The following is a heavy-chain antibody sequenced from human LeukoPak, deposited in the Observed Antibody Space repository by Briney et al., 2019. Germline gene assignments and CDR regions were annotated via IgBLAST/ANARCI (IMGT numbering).Heavy chain of an antibody. CDR3: ARGASCGGDCYPH. J-gene: IGHJ4*02. CDR2: IYTSDGT. Sequence: GGSLRLSCEASGFSVRSSYMSWVRQAPGKGLEWVSVIYTSDGTHYADSVKGRFIISRDNSRNTLYLQMNSLRAEDTAVYYCARGASCGGDCYPHWGQGTLVTVSS. CDR1: GFSVRSSY. V-gene: IGHV3-53*01. D-gene: IGHD2-21*02.